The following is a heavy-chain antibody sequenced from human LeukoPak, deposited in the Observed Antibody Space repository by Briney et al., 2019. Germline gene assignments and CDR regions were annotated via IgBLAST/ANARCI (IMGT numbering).Heavy chain of an antibody. CDR1: GGSISSGGYY. V-gene: IGHV4-31*03. D-gene: IGHD3-22*01. Sequence: SETLSLTCTVSGGSISSGGYYWSWIRQHPGKGLEWIGYIYYSGSTYYNPSLKSRVTISVDTSKNQFSLKLSSVTVADTAVYYCARAHRYDSSGYYFPHKWGQGTLVTVSS. CDR3: ARAHRYDSSGYYFPHK. CDR2: IYYSGST. J-gene: IGHJ4*02.